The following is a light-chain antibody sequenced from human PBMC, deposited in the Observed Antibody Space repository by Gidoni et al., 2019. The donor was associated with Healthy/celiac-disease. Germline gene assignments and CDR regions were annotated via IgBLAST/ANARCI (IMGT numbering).Light chain of an antibody. Sequence: EIVMTQSPATLSVSPGERATLSCRASQSISSNLAWYQQKPGQAPRLLSYGASTRATGIPARFSGSGSGTEFTLTISSLQSEDFAVYHCQQYSNWPLTFGGGTKVEVK. J-gene: IGKJ4*01. CDR3: QQYSNWPLT. CDR1: QSISSN. V-gene: IGKV3-15*01. CDR2: GAS.